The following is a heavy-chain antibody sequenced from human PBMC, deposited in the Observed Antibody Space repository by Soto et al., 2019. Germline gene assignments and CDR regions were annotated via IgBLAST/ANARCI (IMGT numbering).Heavy chain of an antibody. CDR1: GGSFSSYA. Sequence: AVKVSCKGSGGSFSSYASSWVRQAPGQGREGMGGIIPIFGTANYAQKFQGRVTITADESTSTAYMELSSLRSEDTAVYYCARYCSGGSCYFYYYYGMAVWGQGTTATVS. CDR2: IIPIFGTA. V-gene: IGHV1-69*13. J-gene: IGHJ6*02. CDR3: ARYCSGGSCYFYYYYGMAV. D-gene: IGHD2-15*01.